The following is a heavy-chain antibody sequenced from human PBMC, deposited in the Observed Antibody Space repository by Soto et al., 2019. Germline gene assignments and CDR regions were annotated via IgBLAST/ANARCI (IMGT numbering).Heavy chain of an antibody. Sequence: SVTLSLTCAVYGGSFRGYYWSWIRQPPGTGLEWIGEINHSESTNYNPSLKSRVTISVDTSKNQFSLKLTSVTAADTAVYYCARDKITGLFDYWGQGTLVTVSS. CDR3: ARDKITGLFDY. V-gene: IGHV4-34*01. CDR1: GGSFRGYY. D-gene: IGHD2-8*02. J-gene: IGHJ4*02. CDR2: INHSEST.